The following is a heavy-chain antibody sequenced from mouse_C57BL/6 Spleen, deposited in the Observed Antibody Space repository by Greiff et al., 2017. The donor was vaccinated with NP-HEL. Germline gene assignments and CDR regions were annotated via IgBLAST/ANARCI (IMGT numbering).Heavy chain of an antibody. CDR1: GFNIKNTY. J-gene: IGHJ4*01. D-gene: IGHD1-1*01. V-gene: IGHV14-3*01. CDR2: IDPANGNT. Sequence: VQLQQSVAELVRPGASVKLSCTASGFNIKNTYMHWVKQRPERGLEWIGRIDPANGNTKYAPKFQGKATITADTSSNTAYLQLSSLTSEDTAIYYCARGFITTAQSSYYAMDYWGQGTSVTVSS. CDR3: ARGFITTAQSSYYAMDY.